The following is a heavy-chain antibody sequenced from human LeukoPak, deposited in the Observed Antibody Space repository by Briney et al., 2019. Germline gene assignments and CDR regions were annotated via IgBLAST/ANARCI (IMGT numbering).Heavy chain of an antibody. CDR3: AAPGGGRYFDWLFSDYYYYYGMDV. V-gene: IGHV3-15*07. CDR2: IKSKPDGGTT. Sequence: TGGSLRLSCEASGFNFGNTWMNWVRQTPGKGLEWVGRIKSKPDGGTTNYAAPVKGRFTISRDDSRNSVFLQMDSLKSEDTAVYYCAAPGGGRYFDWLFSDYYYYYGMDVWGQGTTVTVSS. J-gene: IGHJ6*02. D-gene: IGHD3-9*01. CDR1: GFNFGNTW.